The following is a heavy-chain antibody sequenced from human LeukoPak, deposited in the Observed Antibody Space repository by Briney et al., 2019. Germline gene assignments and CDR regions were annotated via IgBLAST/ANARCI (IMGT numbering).Heavy chain of an antibody. Sequence: SETLSLTCAVYGGSFSGYYWSWIRQPPGKGLEWIGEINHSGSTNYNPSLKSRVTISVDTSKNQFSLKLSSVTAADTAVYYCARVKVVVVAATPGFDYWGQEPWSPSPQ. CDR2: INHSGST. J-gene: IGHJ4*01. V-gene: IGHV4-34*01. CDR1: GGSFSGYY. D-gene: IGHD2-15*01. CDR3: ARVKVVVVAATPGFDY.